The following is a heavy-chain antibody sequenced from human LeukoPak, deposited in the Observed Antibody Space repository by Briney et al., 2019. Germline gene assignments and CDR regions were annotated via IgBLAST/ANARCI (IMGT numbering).Heavy chain of an antibody. Sequence: ASVKVSCKASGGTFSSYAISWVRQAPGQGLEWVGGIIPIFGTANYAQKFQGRVTITADKSTNTAYMELSSLRSEDTAVYYCARRAGIGYYDILTGYYAWFDPWGQGTLVTVSS. CDR3: ARRAGIGYYDILTGYYAWFDP. J-gene: IGHJ5*02. CDR1: GGTFSSYA. CDR2: IIPIFGTA. D-gene: IGHD3-9*01. V-gene: IGHV1-69*06.